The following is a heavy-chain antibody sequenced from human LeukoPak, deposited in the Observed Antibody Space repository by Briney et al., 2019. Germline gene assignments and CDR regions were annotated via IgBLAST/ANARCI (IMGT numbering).Heavy chain of an antibody. V-gene: IGHV1-2*02. CDR3: ARVSASSSDTAFDY. Sequence: GASVKVSCKASGYTFTSYYMHWVRQAPGQGLEWMGWISPNSGDTNYAQKFQGRVTMTRDTSISTTYMELTRLSSDDTAVYYCARVSASSSDTAFDYWGQGTLVTVSS. D-gene: IGHD6-25*01. CDR2: ISPNSGDT. CDR1: GYTFTSYY. J-gene: IGHJ4*02.